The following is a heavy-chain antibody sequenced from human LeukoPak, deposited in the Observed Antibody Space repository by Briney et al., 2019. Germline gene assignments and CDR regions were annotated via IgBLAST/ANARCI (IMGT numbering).Heavy chain of an antibody. J-gene: IGHJ4*02. CDR1: GGSIGSYY. Sequence: SETLSLTCTVSGGSIGSYYWSWIRQPPGKGLEWIGYIYYSGSTNYNPSLKSRVTISVDTSKNQFSLKLSSVTAADTAVYYCARDLTSRYWGQGTLVTVSS. V-gene: IGHV4-59*01. CDR3: ARDLTSRY. CDR2: IYYSGST. D-gene: IGHD3-16*01.